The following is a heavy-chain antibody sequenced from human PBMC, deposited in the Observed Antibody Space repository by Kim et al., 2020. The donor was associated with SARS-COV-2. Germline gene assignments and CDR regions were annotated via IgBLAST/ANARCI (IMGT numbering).Heavy chain of an antibody. J-gene: IGHJ5*02. V-gene: IGHV1-18*01. CDR3: ARSYYGPNWFYP. Sequence: NYAQKLQGRVTMTTDTSTSTAYMELRSLRSDDTAVYYCARSYYGPNWFYPWGQGTLVTVSS. D-gene: IGHD3-10*01.